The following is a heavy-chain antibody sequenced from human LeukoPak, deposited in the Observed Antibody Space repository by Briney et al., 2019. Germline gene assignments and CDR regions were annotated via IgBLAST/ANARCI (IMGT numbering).Heavy chain of an antibody. CDR3: ARVGRGDHTWGSYYCDH. D-gene: IGHD3-16*01. J-gene: IGHJ4*02. CDR1: GDSFSSYH. CDR2: ISSSGST. Sequence: SETLSLTCTVSGDSFSSYHWSWLRQPPGKGLEWIGYISSSGSTSYNPSLKSRVTISVDTSRNQFSLRLNSMTTADTAVYYCARVGRGDHTWGSYYCDHWGQGTLVSVSS. V-gene: IGHV4-59*01.